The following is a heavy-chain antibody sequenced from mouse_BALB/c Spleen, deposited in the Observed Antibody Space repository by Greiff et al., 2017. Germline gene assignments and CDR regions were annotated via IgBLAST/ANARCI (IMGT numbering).Heavy chain of an antibody. CDR1: GFTFSSYA. D-gene: IGHD2-1*01. Sequence: EVKLVESGGGLVKPGGSLKLSCAASGFTFSSYAMSWVRQTPEKRLEWVASISSGGSTYYPDSVKGRFTISRDNARNILYLQMSSLRSEDTAMYYCARRSTMARMDYWGQGTSVTVSS. J-gene: IGHJ4*01. CDR3: ARRSTMARMDY. V-gene: IGHV5-6-5*01. CDR2: ISSGGST.